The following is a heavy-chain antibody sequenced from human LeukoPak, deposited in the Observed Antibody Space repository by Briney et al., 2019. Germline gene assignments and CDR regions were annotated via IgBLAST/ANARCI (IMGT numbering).Heavy chain of an antibody. V-gene: IGHV4-39*02. CDR3: ARRYLLYYFDH. CDR2: IYHRGST. D-gene: IGHD2-21*01. Sequence: PSETLSLTCTVSGASISSPNYYWGWIRQPPGKGLEWIGNIYHRGSTYYNLSLKSRVTISVDTSKNHFSLKLSSVTAADTAVYYCARRYLLYYFDHWGQGTLVTVSS. J-gene: IGHJ4*02. CDR1: GASISSPNYY.